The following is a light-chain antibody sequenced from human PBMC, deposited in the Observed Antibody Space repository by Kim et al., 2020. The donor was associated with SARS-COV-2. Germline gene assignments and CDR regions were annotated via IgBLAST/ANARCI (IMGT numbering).Light chain of an antibody. CDR3: SSYAGRQNLV. CDR2: EVN. V-gene: IGLV2-8*01. CDR1: SSDIGGYNF. Sequence: GQSGTISCTGTSSDIGGYNFVAWYQQRPGKAPKVMIYEVNKRPSGVPDRFSGSKSGNTASLTVSGLQAEDEADYYCSSYAGRQNLVFGGGTQLTVL. J-gene: IGLJ2*01.